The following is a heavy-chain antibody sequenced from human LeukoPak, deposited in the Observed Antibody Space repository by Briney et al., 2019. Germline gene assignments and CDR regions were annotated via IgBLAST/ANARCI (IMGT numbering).Heavy chain of an antibody. J-gene: IGHJ4*02. Sequence: SGTLSLTCAVSGGSISSSSYYWGWIRQPPGKGLEWIGSIYYSGSTYYNPSLKSRVTISVDTSKNQFSLKLSSVTAADTAVYYCARLGSLSLDYWGQGTLVTVSS. CDR1: GGSISSSSYY. D-gene: IGHD3-10*01. V-gene: IGHV4-39*01. CDR3: ARLGSLSLDY. CDR2: IYYSGST.